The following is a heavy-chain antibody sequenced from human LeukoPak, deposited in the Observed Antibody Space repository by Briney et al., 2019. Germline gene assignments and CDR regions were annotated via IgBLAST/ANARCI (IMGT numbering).Heavy chain of an antibody. CDR3: TRGYNNGPGAY. CDR1: GFTFSSYW. D-gene: IGHD3-10*01. CDR2: INSDGSGT. Sequence: GGSLRLSCAASGFTFSSYWMHWVRQAPGKGLVWVSRINSDGSGTFYADSVKGRFTISRDNSKNTLYLQMNSLRAEDTAVYYCTRGYNNGPGAYWGQGTLVTVSS. V-gene: IGHV3-74*01. J-gene: IGHJ4*02.